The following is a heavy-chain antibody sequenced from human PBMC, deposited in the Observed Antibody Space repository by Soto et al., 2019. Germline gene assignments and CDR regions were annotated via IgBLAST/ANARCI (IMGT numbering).Heavy chain of an antibody. CDR1: GYSFTSYW. V-gene: IGHV5-51*01. CDR2: IYPGDSDT. Sequence: GEALKISCKGSGYSFTSYWIGWVLQIPWKGLEWMGIIYPGDSDTRYSPSFQGQVTISADKSISTAYLQWSSLKASDTAMYYCARHYELDCSGGSCYSYYGMDVWGQGTTVTVSS. CDR3: ARHYELDCSGGSCYSYYGMDV. D-gene: IGHD2-15*01. J-gene: IGHJ6*02.